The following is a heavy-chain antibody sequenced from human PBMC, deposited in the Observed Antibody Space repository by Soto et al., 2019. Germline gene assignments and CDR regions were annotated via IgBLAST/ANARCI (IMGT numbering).Heavy chain of an antibody. CDR2: IYYSGST. V-gene: IGHV4-59*08. D-gene: IGHD2-15*01. Sequence: SETLSLTCTVSGGSISSYYWSWIRQPPGKGLEWIGYIYYSGSTNYNPSLKSRVTISVDTSKNQFSLKLSSVTAADTAVYYCARQIVVVAATTSYYFDYWGQGTLVTVSS. CDR3: ARQIVVVAATTSYYFDY. CDR1: GGSISSYY. J-gene: IGHJ4*02.